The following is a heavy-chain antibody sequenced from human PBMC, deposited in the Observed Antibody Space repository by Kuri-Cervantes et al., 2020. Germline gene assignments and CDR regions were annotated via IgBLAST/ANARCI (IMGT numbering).Heavy chain of an antibody. D-gene: IGHD3-10*01. J-gene: IGHJ4*02. CDR1: GFTFSNAW. Sequence: WAASGFTFSNAWMSWVRQAPGKGLEWVGRSKSKTDGGTTDYAAPVKGRFSISRDGSENTLYLQMNSLKTEDTAVYYCTTDSYGLGSFDYWGQGNLVTVSS. CDR2: SKSKTDGGTT. V-gene: IGHV3-15*01. CDR3: TTDSYGLGSFDY.